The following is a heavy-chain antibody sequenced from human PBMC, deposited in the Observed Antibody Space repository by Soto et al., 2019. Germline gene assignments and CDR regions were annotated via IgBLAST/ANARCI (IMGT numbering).Heavy chain of an antibody. CDR1: GGSISTYY. V-gene: IGHV4-59*13. D-gene: IGHD3-22*01. Sequence: PSETLSLTCTVTGGSISTYYWSWIRQPPGKGLEWIGHIYYTGNTNYNPSLKSRVTISVDTSTNRFSLRLRAVSAADTAVYYCARDIYYYVSSGFYFWGQGTLVTVSS. CDR3: ARDIYYYVSSGFYF. CDR2: IYYTGNT. J-gene: IGHJ4*02.